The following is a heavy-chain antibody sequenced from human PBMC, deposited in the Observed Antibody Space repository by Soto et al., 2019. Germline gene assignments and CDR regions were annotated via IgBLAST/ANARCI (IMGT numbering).Heavy chain of an antibody. J-gene: IGHJ4*02. CDR1: GGSISSGDYY. CDR2: IYYRGST. CDR3: ASFTTAVNTGFDY. V-gene: IGHV4-30-4*01. D-gene: IGHD3-22*01. Sequence: QVQLQESGPGLVKPSQTLSLTCTVSGGSISSGDYYWSWIRQPPGKGLEWIGYIYYRGSTYYNPSLKSRVTISVDTARNQFSLKLSSVTAADTAVYYCASFTTAVNTGFDYWGQGTLVTVSS.